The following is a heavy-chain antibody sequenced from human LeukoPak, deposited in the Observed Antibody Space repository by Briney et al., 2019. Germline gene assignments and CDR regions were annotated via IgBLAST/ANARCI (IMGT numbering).Heavy chain of an antibody. J-gene: IGHJ6*02. CDR3: AREYDPPVTTFYYYYGMDV. V-gene: IGHV1-2*02. D-gene: IGHD3-16*01. Sequence: ASVKVSCKASGYTFTGYYMHWVRQAPGQGLEWMGWINPNSGGTNYAQKFQGRVTMTRDTSISTAYMELSRLRAEDTAVYYCAREYDPPVTTFYYYYGMDVWGQGTTVTVSS. CDR2: INPNSGGT. CDR1: GYTFTGYY.